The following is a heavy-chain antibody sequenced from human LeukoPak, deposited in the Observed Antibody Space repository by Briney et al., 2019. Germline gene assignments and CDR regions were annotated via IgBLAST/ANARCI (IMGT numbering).Heavy chain of an antibody. J-gene: IGHJ4*02. Sequence: SGTLSLTCAVSGGSLSSSNWWSWVRQPPGKGLEWIGEIYHSGSTNYNPSLKSRVTISVDKSKNQFSLKLSSVTAADTAVYYCSALGGSSGWYDFDYWGQGTLVTVSS. CDR1: GGSLSSSNW. CDR3: SALGGSSGWYDFDY. V-gene: IGHV4-4*02. D-gene: IGHD6-19*01. CDR2: IYHSGST.